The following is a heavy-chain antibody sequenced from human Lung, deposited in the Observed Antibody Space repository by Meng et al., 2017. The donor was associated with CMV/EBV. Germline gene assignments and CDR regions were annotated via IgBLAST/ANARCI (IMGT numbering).Heavy chain of an antibody. CDR1: FSSYA. CDR3: ASSLKGYCSSTSCGRMDV. V-gene: IGHV3-30-3*01. Sequence: FSSYAMHWVRQAPGKGLEWVAVISYDGSNKYYADSVKGRFTISRDNSKNTLYLQMNSLRAEDTAVYYCASSLKGYCSSTSCGRMDVWGQGTTVTVSS. CDR2: ISYDGSNK. D-gene: IGHD2-2*01. J-gene: IGHJ6*02.